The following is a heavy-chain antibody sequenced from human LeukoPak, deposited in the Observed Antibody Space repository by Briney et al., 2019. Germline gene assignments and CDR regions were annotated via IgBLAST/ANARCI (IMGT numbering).Heavy chain of an antibody. CDR3: VRKTVGAKNWFDP. D-gene: IGHD1-26*01. Sequence: GGSPRLSCVGSGFSFSSYEMNWFRQAPGKGLEWASYISSSSGNIKYADSVKGRFTISRDNAKSSLYLQMNSLRADDSAVYYCVRKTVGAKNWFDPWGQGTLVTVSS. CDR1: GFSFSSYE. V-gene: IGHV3-48*03. CDR2: ISSSSGNI. J-gene: IGHJ5*02.